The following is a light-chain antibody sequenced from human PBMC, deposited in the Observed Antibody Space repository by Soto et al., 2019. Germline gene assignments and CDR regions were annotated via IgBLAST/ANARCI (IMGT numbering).Light chain of an antibody. CDR1: QSLLYSSNNKNY. CDR3: QQYYSSPTWT. Sequence: DIVMTQSPDSLAVSLGERAIINCKSSQSLLYSSNNKNYLAWFQQKPGQPPKLLIYWASTRESGVPDRFSGSGSGTDFTLTISSLQAEDVAVYYCQQYYSSPTWTFGQGTKVDIK. V-gene: IGKV4-1*01. CDR2: WAS. J-gene: IGKJ1*01.